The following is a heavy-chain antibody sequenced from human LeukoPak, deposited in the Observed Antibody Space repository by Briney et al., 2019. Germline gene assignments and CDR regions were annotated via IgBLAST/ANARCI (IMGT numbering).Heavy chain of an antibody. CDR3: ARLQRLTGMTAY. CDR2: VYYSGST. CDR1: GDSISSSSYY. J-gene: IGHJ4*02. D-gene: IGHD1-20*01. V-gene: IGHV4-39*01. Sequence: SETLSLTCTVSGDSISSSSYYWGWIRQPPGKGLEWIGSVYYSGSTSYNPSLKSRVTISVDTSKNQFSLNLSSVTATDAAVYYCARLQRLTGMTAYWGQGTLVTVSS.